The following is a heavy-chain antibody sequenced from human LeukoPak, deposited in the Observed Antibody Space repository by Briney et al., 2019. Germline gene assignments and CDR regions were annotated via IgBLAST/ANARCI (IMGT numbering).Heavy chain of an antibody. D-gene: IGHD6-19*01. J-gene: IGHJ4*02. CDR2: ISAYNGNT. Sequence: ASVKVSCKASGYTFTSYGISWVRQAPGQGLEWMGWISAYNGNTNYAQKLQGRVTMTTDTSTSTAYMELRSLRSDDTAVYYCARGALRIAVAGTMLAPTVHYWGQGTLVTVSS. CDR3: ARGALRIAVAGTMLAPTVHY. V-gene: IGHV1-18*01. CDR1: GYTFTSYG.